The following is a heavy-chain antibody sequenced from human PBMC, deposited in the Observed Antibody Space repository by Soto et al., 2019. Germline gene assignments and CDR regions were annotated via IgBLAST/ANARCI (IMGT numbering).Heavy chain of an antibody. D-gene: IGHD2-15*01. CDR1: GGTFSSYA. CDR2: IIPIFGTA. CDR3: ATGSGYCSGGSCYSDLDY. J-gene: IGHJ4*02. Sequence: SVKVSCKASGGTFSSYAISWVRQAPGQGLEWMGGIIPIFGTANYAQKFQGRVTITADESTSTAYMELSSLRSEDTAVYYCATGSGYCSGGSCYSDLDYWGQGTLVTV. V-gene: IGHV1-69*13.